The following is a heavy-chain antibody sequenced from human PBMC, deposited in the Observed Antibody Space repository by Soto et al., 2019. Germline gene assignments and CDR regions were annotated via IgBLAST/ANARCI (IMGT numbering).Heavy chain of an antibody. J-gene: IGHJ3*02. CDR1: GYTFTSYG. Sequence: ASVKVSCKASGYTFTSYGISWVRQAPGQGLEWMGWISAYNGNTNYAQKLQGRVTMTTDTSTSTAYMELRSLRSDDTAVYYCARDPPMYSSISVPQGVFAIWGQGTMVTVSS. CDR2: ISAYNGNT. CDR3: ARDPPMYSSISVPQGVFAI. D-gene: IGHD2-2*01. V-gene: IGHV1-18*01.